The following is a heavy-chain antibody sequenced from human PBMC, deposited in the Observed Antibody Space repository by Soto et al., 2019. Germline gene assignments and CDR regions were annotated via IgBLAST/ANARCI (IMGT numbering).Heavy chain of an antibody. CDR2: INPNSGGT. D-gene: IGHD5-12*01. CDR3: ARDGYFCYVYGAGHWFVS. Sequence: ASVNVSCKASGYTFTVYYMHWVLQAPGQGLEWMGWINPNSGGTNYAQKFQGWVTMTRDTSISTAYMELSRLRSDDTAVYYCARDGYFCYVYGAGHWFVSWCQGTLVSVFS. CDR1: GYTFTVYY. J-gene: IGHJ5*01. V-gene: IGHV1-2*04.